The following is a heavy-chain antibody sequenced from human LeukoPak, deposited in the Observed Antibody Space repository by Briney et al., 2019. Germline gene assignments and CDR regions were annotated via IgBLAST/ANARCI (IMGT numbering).Heavy chain of an antibody. D-gene: IGHD2-2*01. CDR1: GFSLSTGGVG. V-gene: IGHV2-5*02. Sequence: ESGPTLVKPTQTLTLTCTFSGFSLSTGGVGVGWIRQPPGKALEWLALIYWDDDKRYSPSLKSRLTITKDTSKNQVVLTMTNMDPVDTATYYCAHRGPYCSGTSCYSDWGQGTLVTVSS. CDR2: IYWDDDK. CDR3: AHRGPYCSGTSCYSD. J-gene: IGHJ4*02.